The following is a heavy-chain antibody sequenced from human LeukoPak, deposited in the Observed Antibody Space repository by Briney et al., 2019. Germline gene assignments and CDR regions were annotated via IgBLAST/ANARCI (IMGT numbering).Heavy chain of an antibody. D-gene: IGHD3-3*01. V-gene: IGHV3-48*03. Sequence: GGSLRLSCAASGFTFSSYEMNWVRQAPGKGLEWVSYISSSGSTIYYADSVKGRFTISRDNAKNSLYLQMNSLRAEDTAVYYCARVSPRFLENYYYNGMDVWGQGTTVTVSS. CDR1: GFTFSSYE. J-gene: IGHJ6*02. CDR3: ARVSPRFLENYYYNGMDV. CDR2: ISSSGSTI.